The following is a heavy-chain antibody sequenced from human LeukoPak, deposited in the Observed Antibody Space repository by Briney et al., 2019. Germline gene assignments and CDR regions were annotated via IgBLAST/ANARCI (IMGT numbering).Heavy chain of an antibody. J-gene: IGHJ3*02. Sequence: PSETLSLTCTVSGGISSSAYYWGWIRQPPGKGLEWIGSVYYSGSTYYNPSLKSRVTISVDTSKNQFSLKLSSVTAADTAVYYCARVVMITFGGVIANGAFDIWGQGTMVTVSS. D-gene: IGHD3-16*02. CDR1: GGISSSAYY. CDR3: ARVVMITFGGVIANGAFDI. V-gene: IGHV4-39*07. CDR2: VYYSGST.